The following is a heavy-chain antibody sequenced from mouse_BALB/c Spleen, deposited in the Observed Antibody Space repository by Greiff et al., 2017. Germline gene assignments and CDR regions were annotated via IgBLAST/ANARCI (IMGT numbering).Heavy chain of an antibody. Sequence: EVHLVESGGGLVQPGGSRKLSCAASGFTFSSFGMHWVRQAPEKGLEWVAYISSGSSTIYYADTVKGRFTISRDNPKNTLFLQMTSLRSEDTAMYYCARWGRYDLDYWGQGTTLTVSS. J-gene: IGHJ2*01. CDR2: ISSGSSTI. V-gene: IGHV5-17*02. CDR3: ARWGRYDLDY. CDR1: GFTFSSFG. D-gene: IGHD2-14*01.